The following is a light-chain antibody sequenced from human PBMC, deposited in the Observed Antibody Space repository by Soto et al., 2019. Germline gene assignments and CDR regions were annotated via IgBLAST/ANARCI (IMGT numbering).Light chain of an antibody. V-gene: IGKV3-15*01. CDR1: QSVTSN. Sequence: EIVLTQSPGTLSLSPGEGATLSFRASQSVTSNLAWYEQRPGQAPRLLIYDTSTRATGIPARFSGSGSGTEFTLTISSLQSEDFAVYYCQQYNNWPPITFGQGTRLEIK. CDR2: DTS. J-gene: IGKJ5*01. CDR3: QQYNNWPPIT.